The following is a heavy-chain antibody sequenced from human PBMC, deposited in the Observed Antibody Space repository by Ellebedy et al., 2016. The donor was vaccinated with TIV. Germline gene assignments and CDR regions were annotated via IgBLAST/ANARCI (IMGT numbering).Heavy chain of an antibody. D-gene: IGHD3-3*01. J-gene: IGHJ6*02. CDR1: GHVFTTYG. V-gene: IGHV1-3*04. Sequence: ASVKVSCXASGHVFTTYGLHWVRQAPGQGPEWMGWINTGNGNTKYSQTFQGRVTITRDTSATTAYMELSSLMSEDTAVYYCATREWQDPMDVWGQGTTVTVSS. CDR3: ATREWQDPMDV. CDR2: INTGNGNT.